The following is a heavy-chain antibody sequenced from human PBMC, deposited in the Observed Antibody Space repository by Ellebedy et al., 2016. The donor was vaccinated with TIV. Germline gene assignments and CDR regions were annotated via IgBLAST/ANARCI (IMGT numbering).Heavy chain of an antibody. D-gene: IGHD6-19*01. CDR3: ARTVSYSSGWYGY. CDR1: GGTFNSHV. V-gene: IGHV1-69*04. Sequence: AASVKVSCKASGGTFNSHVVRWVRQAPGQGLEWLGRIIPVLGIRNYAQKFQGRVTITADKSTSTAYMELSSLRTEDTAVFYCARTVSYSSGWYGYWGQGTLVTVSS. J-gene: IGHJ4*02. CDR2: IIPVLGIR.